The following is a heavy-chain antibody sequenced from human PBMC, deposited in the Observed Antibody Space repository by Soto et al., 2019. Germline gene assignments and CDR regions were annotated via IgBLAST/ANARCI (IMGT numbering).Heavy chain of an antibody. CDR2: MNPKSGNT. CDR3: VRVYGEIDY. D-gene: IGHD4-17*01. Sequence: QVQLVQSGAEVKKPGASVKVSCKASGYTFTNYDINWVRQATGQGLEWMGWMNPKSGNTGYAQQFQGKVIMTRSTSISTAYMELSSLRSEDTAVYSCVRVYGEIDYWGQGTLVTVSS. CDR1: GYTFTNYD. J-gene: IGHJ4*02. V-gene: IGHV1-8*01.